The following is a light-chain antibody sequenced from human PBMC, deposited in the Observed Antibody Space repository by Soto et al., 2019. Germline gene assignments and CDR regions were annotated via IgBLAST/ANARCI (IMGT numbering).Light chain of an antibody. CDR3: CSFAGSSTFWV. Sequence: QSALTQPASVSGSPGQSITISCSGTTSDVGGYDVVSWYQQHAGKAPKLMIFEVNQRPSGVSDRFSGSKSGNTASLTISGLQAGDEADYYCCSFAGSSTFWVFCAGTQLTVL. CDR1: TSDVGGYDV. V-gene: IGLV2-23*02. J-gene: IGLJ3*02. CDR2: EVN.